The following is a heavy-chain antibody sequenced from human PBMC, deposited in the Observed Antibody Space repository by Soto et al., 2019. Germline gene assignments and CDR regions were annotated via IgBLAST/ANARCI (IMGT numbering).Heavy chain of an antibody. Sequence: ASVKVSCKASGGTFSSYAISWVRQAPGQGLEWMGGIIPIFGTANYAQKFQGRVTITADESTSTAYMELSSLRSEDTAVYYCASRRAGLRYFDWSPSWFDPWGQGTLVTVSS. D-gene: IGHD3-9*01. J-gene: IGHJ5*02. CDR3: ASRRAGLRYFDWSPSWFDP. CDR1: GGTFSSYA. V-gene: IGHV1-69*13. CDR2: IIPIFGTA.